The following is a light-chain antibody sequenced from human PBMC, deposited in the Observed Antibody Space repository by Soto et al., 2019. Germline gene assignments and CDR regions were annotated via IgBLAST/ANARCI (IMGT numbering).Light chain of an antibody. CDR1: QGIANF. CDR2: GAS. Sequence: IQLTQSPSSLSASVGDRVTISCRASQGIANFLAWYQQKPGKAPKLLIYGASTLQRDVPSRFSCSGSGTDFTLTTASLQLEDFPTYYYQQHNSFPNTYGPGTKVDIK. V-gene: IGKV1-9*01. CDR3: QQHNSFPNT. J-gene: IGKJ3*01.